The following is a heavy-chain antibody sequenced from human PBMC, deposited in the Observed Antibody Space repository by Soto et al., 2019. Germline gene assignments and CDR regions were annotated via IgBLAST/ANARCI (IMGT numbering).Heavy chain of an antibody. J-gene: IGHJ6*02. CDR2: IYYRSKWFH. Sequence: SQTLSLTWVMSGDSVSSSGASWNWIRQSPSRGLEWLGRIYYRSKWFHDYAASVQSRLTINPDTSRNQFSLQLNFVIPEDTAVYYCARVHCSGGTCLDGLDVWGQGTTVTVS. CDR3: ARVHCSGGTCLDGLDV. D-gene: IGHD2-15*01. CDR1: GDSVSSSGAS. V-gene: IGHV6-1*01.